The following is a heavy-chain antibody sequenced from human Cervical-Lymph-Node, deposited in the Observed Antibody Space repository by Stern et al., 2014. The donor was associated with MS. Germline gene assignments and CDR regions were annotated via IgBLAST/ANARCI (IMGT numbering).Heavy chain of an antibody. Sequence: VQLEESEAEVKKPGASVKVSCKSSGYTFTNYGISWVRQAPGQGLEWMGWISGYNDDTNYVEKFQGRVTMTTDTSTSTAYMELRSLRSDDTAVYYCARDPRVAVAGTGGGFDPWGQGTLVTVSS. D-gene: IGHD6-19*01. CDR3: ARDPRVAVAGTGGGFDP. CDR2: ISGYNDDT. J-gene: IGHJ5*02. CDR1: GYTFTNYG. V-gene: IGHV1-18*01.